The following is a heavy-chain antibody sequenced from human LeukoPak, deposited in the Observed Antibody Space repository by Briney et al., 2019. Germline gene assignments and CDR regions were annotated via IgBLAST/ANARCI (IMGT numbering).Heavy chain of an antibody. CDR2: IYPGDSGT. D-gene: IGHD3-22*01. V-gene: IGHV5-51*01. CDR1: GYNFSSYW. J-gene: IGHJ4*02. Sequence: GESLKISCKGSGYNFSSYWIGWVRQMPGNGLQWMGIIYPGDSGTRYSPSFQGQVTISADKSISTAYLQWSSLKASDTAMYYCARRGYYYDSSGYFPHWGQGTLVTVSS. CDR3: ARRGYYYDSSGYFPH.